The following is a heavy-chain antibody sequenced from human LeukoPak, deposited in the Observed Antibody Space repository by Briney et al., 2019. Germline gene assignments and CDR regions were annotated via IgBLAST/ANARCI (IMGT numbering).Heavy chain of an antibody. Sequence: GGSLRLSCAASGVTFSSYAMHWVRQAPGKGLEWVAVISYDGSNKYYADSVKGRFTISRDNSKNTLYLQMNSLRAEDTAVYYCARREMATVPSFDYWGQGTLVTVSS. CDR1: GVTFSSYA. D-gene: IGHD5-24*01. CDR2: ISYDGSNK. V-gene: IGHV3-30-3*01. CDR3: ARREMATVPSFDY. J-gene: IGHJ4*02.